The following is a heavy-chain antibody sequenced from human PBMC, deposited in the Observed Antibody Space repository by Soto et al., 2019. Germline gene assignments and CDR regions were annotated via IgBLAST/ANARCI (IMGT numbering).Heavy chain of an antibody. V-gene: IGHV1-3*01. CDR3: ARPHFSSSYYFDY. J-gene: IGHJ4*02. D-gene: IGHD6-13*01. Sequence: ASVKVSCKASGYIFTNYAMHWVRQAPGQRLEWMGWINAGNGNTKYSQKFQGRVTITRDTSASTAYMELSSLRSEDTAVYYCARPHFSSSYYFDYWGQGTLVTVSS. CDR1: GYIFTNYA. CDR2: INAGNGNT.